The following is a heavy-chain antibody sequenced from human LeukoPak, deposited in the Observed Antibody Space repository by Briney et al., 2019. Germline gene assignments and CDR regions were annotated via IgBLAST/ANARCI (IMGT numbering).Heavy chain of an antibody. Sequence: PSETLFLTCAVYGGSFSGYYWSWIRQPPGKGLEWIGEINHSGSTNYNPSLKSRVTISVDTSKNQFSLKLSSVTAADTAVYYCARMVQWWFAGFDYWGQGTLVTVSS. CDR2: INHSGST. J-gene: IGHJ4*02. V-gene: IGHV4-34*01. CDR1: GGSFSGYY. CDR3: ARMVQWWFAGFDY. D-gene: IGHD2-15*01.